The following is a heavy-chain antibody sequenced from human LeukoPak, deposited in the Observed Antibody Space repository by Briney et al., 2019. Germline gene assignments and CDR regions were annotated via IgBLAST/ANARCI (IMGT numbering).Heavy chain of an antibody. V-gene: IGHV4-34*01. J-gene: IGHJ6*02. D-gene: IGHD2-15*01. CDR1: GFTFSSYA. Sequence: GSLRLSCAASGFTFSSYAMSWVRQPPGKGLEWIGEINHSGSTNYNPSLKSRVTISVDTSKNQFSLKLSSVTAADTAVYYCARFRLYCSGGSCYSAGPYYYYGMDVWGQGTTVTVSS. CDR2: INHSGST. CDR3: ARFRLYCSGGSCYSAGPYYYYGMDV.